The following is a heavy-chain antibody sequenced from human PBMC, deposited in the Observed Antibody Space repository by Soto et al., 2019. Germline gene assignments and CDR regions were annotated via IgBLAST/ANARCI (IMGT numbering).Heavy chain of an antibody. CDR1: GYTFTSYY. Sequence: ASVKVSCKASGYTFTSYYMHWVRQAPGQGLEWMGIINPSGGSTTYAQKFQGRVTMTRDMSTSTVYMELSSLRSDDTAVYYCAREEVDATQRDYYQYYAMDVWGQGTTVTVSS. D-gene: IGHD2-8*01. CDR3: AREEVDATQRDYYQYYAMDV. J-gene: IGHJ6*02. CDR2: INPSGGST. V-gene: IGHV1-46*01.